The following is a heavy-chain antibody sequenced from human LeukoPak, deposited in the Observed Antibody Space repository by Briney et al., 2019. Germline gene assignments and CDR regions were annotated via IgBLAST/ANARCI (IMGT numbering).Heavy chain of an antibody. CDR2: VYYSGST. Sequence: PSETLSLTCTVSGDSITNYYWSWIRQPPGKGLEWIGYVYYSGSTNYKPSLKSRVTISVDTSKNQFSLKLTSVTAVDTAVYYCARDGSGRYYFDYWGQGTLVTVSS. CDR1: GDSITNYY. D-gene: IGHD3-10*01. CDR3: ARDGSGRYYFDY. J-gene: IGHJ4*02. V-gene: IGHV4-59*01.